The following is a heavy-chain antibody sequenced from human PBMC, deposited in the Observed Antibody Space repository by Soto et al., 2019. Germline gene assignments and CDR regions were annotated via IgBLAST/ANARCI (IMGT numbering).Heavy chain of an antibody. Sequence: GGSLRLSCAASGFTFSDYYMSWIRQAPGKGLEWVSYISSSSSYTNYADSVKGRFTISRDNAKNSLYLQMNSLRAEDTAVYYFSNSPRYFDCFDAFYLRGQGTMVTVSS. D-gene: IGHD3-9*01. V-gene: IGHV3-11*03. CDR3: SNSPRYFDCFDAFYL. CDR2: ISSSSSYT. J-gene: IGHJ3*01. CDR1: GFTFSDYY.